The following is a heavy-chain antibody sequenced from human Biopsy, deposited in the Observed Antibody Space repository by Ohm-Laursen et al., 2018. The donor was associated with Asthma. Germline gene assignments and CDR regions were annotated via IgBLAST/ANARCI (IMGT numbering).Heavy chain of an antibody. CDR1: GGSFSNYY. D-gene: IGHD2-15*01. V-gene: IGHV4-59*01. CDR3: ARLADCSGGACYSYGWFGP. CDR2: VYYSGST. J-gene: IGHJ5*02. Sequence: SETLSLTCAVYGGSFSNYYWTWIRQPPGKGLESIGHVYYSGSTNYNPSLKSRVTMSLDTSKNQFSLRLTSVTPADTAVYYCARLADCSGGACYSYGWFGPWGQGTRVTVSS.